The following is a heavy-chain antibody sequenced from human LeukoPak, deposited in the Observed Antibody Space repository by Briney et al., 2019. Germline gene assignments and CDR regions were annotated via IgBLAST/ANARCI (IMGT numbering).Heavy chain of an antibody. V-gene: IGHV1-2*02. J-gene: IGHJ4*02. CDR1: GYTFTGYY. CDR3: ARAEVVAPFDY. Sequence: GASVEVSCKASGYTFTGYYMHWVRQAPGQGREWMGWINPYSCGNNFSQKFQGRLTMTRDTSISTAYMELSRLRSADPGVYYCARAEVVAPFDYWGQGTLVTVSS. CDR2: INPYSCGN. D-gene: IGHD2-15*01.